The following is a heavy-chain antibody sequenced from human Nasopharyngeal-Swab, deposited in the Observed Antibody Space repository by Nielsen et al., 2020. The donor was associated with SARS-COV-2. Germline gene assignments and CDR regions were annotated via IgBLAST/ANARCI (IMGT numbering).Heavy chain of an antibody. D-gene: IGHD3-22*01. V-gene: IGHV3-23*01. CDR1: GFTFSSYA. CDR2: ISGSGGST. CDR3: AKDYYDSSGYYQHWYFDL. J-gene: IGHJ2*01. Sequence: GGSLRLSCAASGFTFSSYAMSWVRPAPGKGLEWVSAISGSGGSTYYADSVKGRFTISRDNSKNTLYLQMNSLRAEDTAVYYCAKDYYDSSGYYQHWYFDLWGRGTLVTVSS.